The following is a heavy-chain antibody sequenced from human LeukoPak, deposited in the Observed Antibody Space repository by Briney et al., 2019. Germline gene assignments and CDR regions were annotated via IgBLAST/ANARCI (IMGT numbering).Heavy chain of an antibody. V-gene: IGHV4-39*01. CDR1: GVSISSSSYY. Sequence: SQTLSLTCTVSGVSISSSSYYWGWIRQPPGKGLEWIGSINYSGNTYYNPSLKSRVTISVDTSRNQFSLKLSSVTAADTALYYCARIDTVVLPSTMFDYWGQGTLVTVSS. CDR2: INYSGNT. D-gene: IGHD2-2*01. J-gene: IGHJ4*02. CDR3: ARIDTVVLPSTMFDY.